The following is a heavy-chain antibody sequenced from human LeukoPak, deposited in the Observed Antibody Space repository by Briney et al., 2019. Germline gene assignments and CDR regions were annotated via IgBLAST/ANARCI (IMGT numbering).Heavy chain of an antibody. J-gene: IGHJ4*02. CDR2: ISAYNGNT. Sequence: ASVKVSCKASGYTFTSYGISWVRQAPGQGLKWMGWISAYNGNTNYAQKLQGRVTMTTDTSTSTAYMELRSLRSDDTAVYYCARDGPLVEMATMDYWGQGTLVTVSS. CDR1: GYTFTSYG. D-gene: IGHD5-24*01. CDR3: ARDGPLVEMATMDY. V-gene: IGHV1-18*01.